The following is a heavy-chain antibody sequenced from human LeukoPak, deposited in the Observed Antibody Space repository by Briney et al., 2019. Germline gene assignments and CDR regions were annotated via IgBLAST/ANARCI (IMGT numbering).Heavy chain of an antibody. CDR3: AKEEIGGWYGMDV. Sequence: GKSLRLSCAASGFTFTHHGMHWVRQAPGKGLEWVAVISYDGSNKFYADSVKGRFTISRDTSKNTLYLQMNSLRGEDTAVYYCAKEEIGGWYGMDVWGQGTTVTVSS. J-gene: IGHJ6*02. D-gene: IGHD6-19*01. V-gene: IGHV3-30*18. CDR2: ISYDGSNK. CDR1: GFTFTHHG.